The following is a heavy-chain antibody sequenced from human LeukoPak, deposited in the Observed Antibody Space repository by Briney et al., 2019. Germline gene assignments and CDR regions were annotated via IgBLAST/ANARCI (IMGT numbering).Heavy chain of an antibody. Sequence: GVSVNVSCKASGYIFTGYYLHWVRQAPGQGLEWMGWINPNSGGTNYAQKFQGRVTMTRDTSISTAYMELSRLRSDDTAVYYCARLSLMGNYGDYPIDYWGQGTLVTVSS. CDR3: ARLSLMGNYGDYPIDY. J-gene: IGHJ4*02. CDR1: GYIFTGYY. CDR2: INPNSGGT. V-gene: IGHV1-2*02. D-gene: IGHD4-17*01.